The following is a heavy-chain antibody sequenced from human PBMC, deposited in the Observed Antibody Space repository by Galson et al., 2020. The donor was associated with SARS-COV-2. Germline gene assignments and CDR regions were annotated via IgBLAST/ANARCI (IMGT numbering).Heavy chain of an antibody. Sequence: SVKVSCKASGGTFSSYAISWVRQAPGQGLEWMGGIIPIFGTANYAQKFQGRVTITADESTSTAYMELSSLRSEDTAVYYCARDQYSSSWYPSPRHYYYGMDVWGQGTTVTVSS. CDR1: GGTFSSYA. J-gene: IGHJ6*02. CDR3: ARDQYSSSWYPSPRHYYYGMDV. CDR2: IIPIFGTA. V-gene: IGHV1-69*13. D-gene: IGHD6-13*01.